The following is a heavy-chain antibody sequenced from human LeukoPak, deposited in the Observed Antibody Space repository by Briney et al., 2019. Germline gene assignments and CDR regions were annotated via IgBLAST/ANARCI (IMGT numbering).Heavy chain of an antibody. D-gene: IGHD3-22*01. Sequence: GGSLRLSCAASGFTFSSYSMNWVRQAPGRWREWVSSISSSSSYIYYTDSVKGRFTISRDKAKNSLYLQMNSLRAEDTAVYYCARDRLYYYDSSGYLGTFDYWGQGTLVTVSS. CDR2: ISSSSSYI. J-gene: IGHJ4*02. V-gene: IGHV3-21*01. CDR1: GFTFSSYS. CDR3: ARDRLYYYDSSGYLGTFDY.